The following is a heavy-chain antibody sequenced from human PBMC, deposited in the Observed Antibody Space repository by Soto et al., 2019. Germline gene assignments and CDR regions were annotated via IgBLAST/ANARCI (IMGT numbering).Heavy chain of an antibody. CDR3: ARYKSNYYYGMDV. J-gene: IGHJ6*02. D-gene: IGHD1-20*01. CDR1: GGSISSYY. CDR2: IYYSGIT. V-gene: IGHV4-59*01. Sequence: QVQLQESGPGLVKPSETLSLTCTVSGGSISSYYWSWIRQPPGKGLEWIGYIYYSGITNYNPSLKSRVXXSXDXSKNQFSLKLSSVTAADTAVYYCARYKSNYYYGMDVWGQGTTVTVS.